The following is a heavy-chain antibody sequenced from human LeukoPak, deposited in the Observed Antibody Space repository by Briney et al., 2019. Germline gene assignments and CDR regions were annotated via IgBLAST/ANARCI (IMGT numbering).Heavy chain of an antibody. CDR3: ARPHFDSSGYEFEY. CDR1: GYSFTNFW. J-gene: IGHJ4*02. V-gene: IGHV5-51*01. CDR2: IYPGDSDT. D-gene: IGHD3-22*01. Sequence: GESLKISCKGSGYSFTNFWIGWVRQMPGKGLEWMGIIYPGDSDTRYSPSFQGQVTISADKSINTAYLQWSSLKASDTAMYYCARPHFDSSGYEFEYWGQGTLVTVSS.